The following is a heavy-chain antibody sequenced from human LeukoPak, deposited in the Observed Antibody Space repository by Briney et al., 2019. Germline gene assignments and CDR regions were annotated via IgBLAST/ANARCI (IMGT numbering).Heavy chain of an antibody. V-gene: IGHV3-33*01. CDR3: ARDPMPRY. CDR2: IWYDGSSK. D-gene: IGHD2-2*01. CDR1: GFTFSNYG. Sequence: GGSLRLSCAASGFTFSNYGMHWVRQAPGKGLEWVAFIWYDGSSKYYADSVKGRFTVSRDNSKKMLSLQMNSLRAEDTAVYYCARDPMPRYWGQGTLVTVSS. J-gene: IGHJ4*02.